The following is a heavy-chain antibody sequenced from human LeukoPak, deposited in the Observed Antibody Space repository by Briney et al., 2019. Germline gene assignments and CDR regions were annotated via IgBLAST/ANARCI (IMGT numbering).Heavy chain of an antibody. J-gene: IGHJ4*02. CDR3: ARDAHYDFWSGRLPFDY. CDR1: GYTFTSYG. V-gene: IGHV1-18*01. D-gene: IGHD3-3*01. Sequence: ASVKVSCKASGYTFTSYGISWVRQAPGQGLEWMGWISAYNGNTNYVQKLQGRVTMTTDTSTSTAYMELRSLRSDDTAVYYCARDAHYDFWSGRLPFDYWGQGTLVTVSS. CDR2: ISAYNGNT.